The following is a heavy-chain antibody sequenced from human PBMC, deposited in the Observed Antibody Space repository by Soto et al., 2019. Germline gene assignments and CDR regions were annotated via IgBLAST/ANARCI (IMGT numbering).Heavy chain of an antibody. CDR3: ARSVKQWLVYYYYGMDV. Sequence: PGGSLRLSCAASGFTFSSYSMNWVRQAPGKGLEWVSYISSSSSTIYYADSVKGRFTISRDNAKNSLYLQMNSLRAEDTAVYYCARSVKQWLVYYYYGMDVWGQGTTVTVSS. CDR2: ISSSSSTI. V-gene: IGHV3-48*01. J-gene: IGHJ6*02. D-gene: IGHD6-19*01. CDR1: GFTFSSYS.